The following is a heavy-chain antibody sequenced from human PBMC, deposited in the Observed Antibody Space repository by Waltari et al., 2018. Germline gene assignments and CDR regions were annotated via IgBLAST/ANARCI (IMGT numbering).Heavy chain of an antibody. D-gene: IGHD3-22*01. CDR2: IYYSGST. CDR3: AREWLSYRLHCFDP. Sequence: QVQLQESGPGLVKPSQTLSLTCTVSGGSISSGDYYWSWIRQPPGKGLEWIGYIYYSGSTYNNPSLTSRVTISVDTSKNQFSLKLSSVTAADTAVYYCAREWLSYRLHCFDPWGQGTLVTVSS. J-gene: IGHJ5*02. CDR1: GGSISSGDYY. V-gene: IGHV4-30-4*08.